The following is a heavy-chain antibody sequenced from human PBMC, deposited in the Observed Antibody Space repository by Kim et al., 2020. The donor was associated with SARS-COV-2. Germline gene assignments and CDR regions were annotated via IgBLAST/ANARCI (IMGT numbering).Heavy chain of an antibody. V-gene: IGHV3-74*01. J-gene: IGHJ4*02. D-gene: IGHD4-4*01. Sequence: ADAVKCRFSISTDNAKSTLCLQMNSLRAEDTAVYYCTRDPDYSKGASFDYWGQGTLVTVSS. CDR3: TRDPDYSKGASFDY.